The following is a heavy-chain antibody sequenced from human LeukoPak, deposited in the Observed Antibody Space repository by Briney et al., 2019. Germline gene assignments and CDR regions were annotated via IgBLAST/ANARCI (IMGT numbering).Heavy chain of an antibody. CDR3: ARATTVTGYAFDI. V-gene: IGHV3-11*04. J-gene: IGHJ3*02. CDR1: GFTFSDYH. Sequence: GGSLRLSCAVSGFTFSDYHMDWVRQAPGKGLEWVSYISSGGSAIYYADSVKGRFTISRDNAQSSLQLQMNSLRDDDSAVYYCARATTVTGYAFDIWGQGTMVTVSS. CDR2: ISSGGSAI. D-gene: IGHD4-17*01.